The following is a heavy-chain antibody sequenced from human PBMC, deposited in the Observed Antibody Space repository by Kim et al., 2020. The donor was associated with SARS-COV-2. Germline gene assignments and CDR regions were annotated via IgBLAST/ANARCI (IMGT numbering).Heavy chain of an antibody. Sequence: SETLSLTCTVSGGSISSYYWSWIRQPPGKGLEWIGYIYYSGSTNYNPSLKSRVTISVDTSKNQFSLKLSSVTAADTAVYYCARAAAAAASYYYYYYMDV. J-gene: IGHJ6*03. CDR1: GGSISSYY. V-gene: IGHV4-59*01. CDR3: ARAAAAAASYYYYYYMDV. D-gene: IGHD6-13*01. CDR2: IYYSGST.